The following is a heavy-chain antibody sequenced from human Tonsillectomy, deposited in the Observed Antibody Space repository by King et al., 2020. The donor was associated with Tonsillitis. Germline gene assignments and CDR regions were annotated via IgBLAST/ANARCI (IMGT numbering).Heavy chain of an antibody. V-gene: IGHV3-30*18. D-gene: IGHD4-17*01. CDR2: ISYDGSNK. CDR1: GFTFSSYG. J-gene: IGHJ4*02. CDR3: AKDRSKYGDYLIDY. Sequence: VQLVESGGGVVQPGRSLRLSCAASGFTFSSYGMHWVRQAPGKGLEWVAVISYDGSNKYYADSVKGRFTISRDNSKNTLYLQMNSLRAEDTAVYYCAKDRSKYGDYLIDYWGQGTLVTVSS.